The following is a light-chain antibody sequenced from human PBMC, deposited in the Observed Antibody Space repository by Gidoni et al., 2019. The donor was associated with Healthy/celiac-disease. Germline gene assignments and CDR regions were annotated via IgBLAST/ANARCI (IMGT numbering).Light chain of an antibody. CDR3: QQLNSYPIT. CDR1: QGISSY. CDR2: AAS. V-gene: IGKV1-9*01. J-gene: IGKJ5*01. Sequence: DIQLTQSPSFLSTSVGDRVTITCRASQGISSYLAWYQQKPGKAPKLLIYAASTLQSGVPSSFSGSGSGTEFTLTISSLQPEDFATYYCQQLNSYPITFXHXTRLEIK.